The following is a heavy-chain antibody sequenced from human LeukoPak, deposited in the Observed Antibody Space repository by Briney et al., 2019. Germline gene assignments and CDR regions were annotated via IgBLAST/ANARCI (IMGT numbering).Heavy chain of an antibody. D-gene: IGHD3-10*01. CDR1: GFTFSTYS. CDR2: ISSSSSYI. J-gene: IGHJ4*02. V-gene: IGHV3-21*01. Sequence: PGGSLRLSCAASGFTFSTYSMNWVRQAPGKELEWVSSISSSSSYIYYADSVKGRFTISRDNAKNSLNLQVNSLRAEDTAVYYCARDKVEGSENFDYWGQGTLVTVSS. CDR3: ARDKVEGSENFDY.